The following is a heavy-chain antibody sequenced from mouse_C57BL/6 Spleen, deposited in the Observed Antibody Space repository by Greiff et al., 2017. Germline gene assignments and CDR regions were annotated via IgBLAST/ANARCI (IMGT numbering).Heavy chain of an antibody. CDR2: IYPGDGDT. CDR3: TRSGQLGYYVDD. Sequence: VKLQESGPELVKPGASVKISCKASGYAFSSSWMNWVKQRPGKGLEWIGRIYPGDGDTNYNGKFKGKATLTADKSSSTAYMLLSSLTSEDSAVYFWTRSGQLGYYVDDWGQGTTLTVSS. V-gene: IGHV1-82*01. CDR1: GYAFSSSW. D-gene: IGHD3-2*01. J-gene: IGHJ2*01.